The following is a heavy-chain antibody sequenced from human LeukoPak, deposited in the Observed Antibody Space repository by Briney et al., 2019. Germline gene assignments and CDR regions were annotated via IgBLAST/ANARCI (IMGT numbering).Heavy chain of an antibody. Sequence: ASVEVSCKASGYTFTSYAMHWVRQAPGQSLEWMGWINAGNGTKYSQKLQASVTITRDTSASTVYMELSSLRSEDTAVYYCALVGDSSSPEAWFDYWGQGTLVTVSS. CDR1: GYTFTSYA. CDR2: INAGNGT. D-gene: IGHD6-6*01. CDR3: ALVGDSSSPEAWFDY. V-gene: IGHV1-3*01. J-gene: IGHJ4*02.